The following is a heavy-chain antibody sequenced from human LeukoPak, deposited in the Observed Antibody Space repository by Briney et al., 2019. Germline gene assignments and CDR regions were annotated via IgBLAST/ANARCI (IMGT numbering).Heavy chain of an antibody. CDR1: GFTFSSYW. CDR2: IKQDGSEK. V-gene: IGHV3-7*01. D-gene: IGHD4-17*01. J-gene: IGHJ4*02. CDR3: ASQQGAYGDHAGNYFDY. Sequence: SGGSLRLSCAASGFTFSSYWMSWVRQAPGKGLEWVANIKQDGSEKYYVDSVKGRFTISRDNAKNSLYLQMNSLRAEDTAVYYCASQQGAYGDHAGNYFDYWGQGTLVTVSS.